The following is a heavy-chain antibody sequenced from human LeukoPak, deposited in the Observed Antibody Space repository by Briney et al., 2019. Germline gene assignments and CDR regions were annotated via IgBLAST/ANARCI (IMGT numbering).Heavy chain of an antibody. CDR1: GFAFSSYA. CDR2: VTTDGNGA. D-gene: IGHD3-16*01. J-gene: IGHJ5*02. CDR3: AKTLGADCFDH. V-gene: IGHV3-23*01. Sequence: GGSLRLSCAASGFAFSSYAMTWVRQAPGKGHEWAAVVTTDGNGAYYADSVKGRFTISRDNSHNTVFLQMRRLRLEDTALYFCAKTLGADCFDHWGQGTLVTVSS.